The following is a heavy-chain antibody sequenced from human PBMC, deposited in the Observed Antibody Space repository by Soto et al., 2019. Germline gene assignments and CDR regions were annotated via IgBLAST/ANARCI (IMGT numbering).Heavy chain of an antibody. D-gene: IGHD6-13*01. CDR1: GGSFSGYY. J-gene: IGHJ4*02. V-gene: IGHV4-34*01. Sequence: SETLSLTCAVYGGSFSGYYWSWIRQPPGKGLEWIGEINHSGSTNYNPSLKSRVTISVDTSKNQFSLKLSSVTAADTAVYYCASHPIAAAGRSHDYWGQGTLVTVSS. CDR3: ASHPIAAAGRSHDY. CDR2: INHSGST.